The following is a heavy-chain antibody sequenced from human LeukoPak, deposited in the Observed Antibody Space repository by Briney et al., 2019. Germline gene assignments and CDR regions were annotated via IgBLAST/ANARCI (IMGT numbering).Heavy chain of an antibody. Sequence: SETLSLTCTVSGGSISSYTWSWLRQPPGKGLEWIGNIYNSGGTNYNPSLKSRVTTSVVTSKNQFSLKLTSVTAADTAVYYCARYRGNSNGGFDPWGQGTLVTVSS. J-gene: IGHJ5*02. CDR3: ARYRGNSNGGFDP. D-gene: IGHD4-23*01. CDR2: IYNSGGT. V-gene: IGHV4-59*01. CDR1: GGSISSYT.